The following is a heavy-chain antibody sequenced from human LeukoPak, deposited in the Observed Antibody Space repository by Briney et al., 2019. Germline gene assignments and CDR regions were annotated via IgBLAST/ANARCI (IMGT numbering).Heavy chain of an antibody. Sequence: PGGSLRLSCAASGLTFSSYWMSWVRQAPGKGVECVANIKQDGSEKYYVDSVKGRFTISRDNAKNSLYLQMNSLRAEDTAVYYCTRTRTAFDFWGQGTMVTVSS. J-gene: IGHJ3*01. CDR3: TRTRTAFDF. V-gene: IGHV3-7*03. CDR1: GLTFSSYW. CDR2: IKQDGSEK.